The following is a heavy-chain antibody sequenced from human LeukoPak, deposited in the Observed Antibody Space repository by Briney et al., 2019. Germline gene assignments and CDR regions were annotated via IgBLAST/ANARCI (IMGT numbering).Heavy chain of an antibody. D-gene: IGHD3-16*02. V-gene: IGHV4-31*03. Sequence: SETLSLTCTVSGGSISSGVYYWSWIRQHPGKGLEWIGYIYYSGSTYYNPSLKSRVTISVDTSKNRFSLKLSSVTAADTAVYYCARALYDYVWGSYRSIYYFDYWGQGTLVTVSS. CDR1: GGSISSGVYY. CDR3: ARALYDYVWGSYRSIYYFDY. J-gene: IGHJ4*02. CDR2: IYYSGST.